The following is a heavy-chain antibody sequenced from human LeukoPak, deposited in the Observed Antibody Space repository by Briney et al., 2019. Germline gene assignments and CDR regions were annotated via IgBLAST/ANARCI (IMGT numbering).Heavy chain of an antibody. J-gene: IGHJ4*02. CDR1: GGTFSSSS. Sequence: GASVKVSCKASGGTFSSSSISWVRQAPGQGLEWMGGIIPIFGTANYAQKFQGRVTVTRDTSTSTVHMELSGLRSEDTAVYYCARDQEAFDYWGQGTLVTVSS. V-gene: IGHV1-69*05. CDR2: IIPIFGTA. CDR3: ARDQEAFDY.